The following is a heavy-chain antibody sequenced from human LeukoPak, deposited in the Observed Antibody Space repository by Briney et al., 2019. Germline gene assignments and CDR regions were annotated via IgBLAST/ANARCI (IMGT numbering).Heavy chain of an antibody. CDR3: ATGVHGIAAAGDYYFDY. CDR1: GGSISSYY. V-gene: IGHV4-59*01. J-gene: IGHJ4*02. D-gene: IGHD6-13*01. Sequence: PSETLSLTCTVSGGSISSYYWSWIRQPPGKGLEWIGYMYYRGNTNCDPSLKSRVTISIDAPNNQFSLKLSSVTAADTAVYYCATGVHGIAAAGDYYFDYWGQGTLVTVSS. CDR2: MYYRGNT.